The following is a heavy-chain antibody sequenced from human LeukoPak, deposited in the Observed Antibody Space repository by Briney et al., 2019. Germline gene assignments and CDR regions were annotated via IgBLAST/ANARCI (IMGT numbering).Heavy chain of an antibody. CDR2: INPDTGGT. Sequence: GSAVKVSCEASGYSFTIYYLHWLRQAAGQGLAWMGWINPDTGGTYFAHKFKGSVTLSRDTHIHTAYMKVSGLTSDDTAVYHCARDIQQLKHNWFDPWGQATLAIVSS. J-gene: IGHJ5*02. CDR1: GYSFTIYY. V-gene: IGHV1-2*02. D-gene: IGHD1-1*01. CDR3: ARDIQQLKHNWFDP.